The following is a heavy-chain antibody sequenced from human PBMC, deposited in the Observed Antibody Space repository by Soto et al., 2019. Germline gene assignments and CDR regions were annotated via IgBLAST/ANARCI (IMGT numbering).Heavy chain of an antibody. CDR3: ARDPELRYFDWLLPLGRNYYGMDV. CDR2: IIPIFGTA. CDR1: GGTFSSYA. Sequence: QVQLVQSGAEVKKPGSSVKVSCKASGGTFSSYAISWVRQAPGQGLEWMGGIIPIFGTANYAQKFQGRVTITADESASTAYMELSSLRSEDMAVYYCARDPELRYFDWLLPLGRNYYGMDVWGQGTTVTVSS. J-gene: IGHJ6*02. D-gene: IGHD3-9*01. V-gene: IGHV1-69*01.